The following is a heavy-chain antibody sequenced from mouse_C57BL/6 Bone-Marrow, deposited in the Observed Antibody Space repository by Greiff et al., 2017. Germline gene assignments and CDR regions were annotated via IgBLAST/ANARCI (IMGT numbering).Heavy chain of an antibody. V-gene: IGHV1-15*01. CDR2: IDPETGGT. CDR1: GYTFTDYE. D-gene: IGHD1-2*01. J-gene: IGHJ2*01. CDR3: TRDGGLDY. Sequence: VQLQQSGAELVRPGASVTLSCKASGYTFTDYEMHWVKQTPVHGLEWIGAIDPETGGTAYNQKFKGKAILTADKSSRTAYMELRSLTSEYSAVYYCTRDGGLDYWGQGTTLTVSS.